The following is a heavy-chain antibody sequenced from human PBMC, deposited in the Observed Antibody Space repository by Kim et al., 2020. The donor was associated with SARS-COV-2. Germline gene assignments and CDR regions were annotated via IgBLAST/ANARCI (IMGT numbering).Heavy chain of an antibody. CDR1: GFTFSSYS. V-gene: IGHV3-21*01. D-gene: IGHD3-10*01. CDR2: ISSSSSYI. CDR3: ARRYEADYYGSGSYYIYYYYGMDV. J-gene: IGHJ6*02. Sequence: GGSLRLSCAASGFTFSSYSMNWVRQAPGKGLEWVSSISSSSSYIYYADSVKGRFTISRDNAKNSLYLQMNSLRAEDTAVYYCARRYEADYYGSGSYYIYYYYGMDVWGQGTTVTVSS.